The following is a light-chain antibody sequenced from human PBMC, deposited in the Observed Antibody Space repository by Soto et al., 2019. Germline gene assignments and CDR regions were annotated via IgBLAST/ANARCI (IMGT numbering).Light chain of an antibody. J-gene: IGKJ2*01. CDR2: DAS. Sequence: EIVMTQSPATLSVSPGERATLSCRASQSVSSYLAWYQQKPGLPPRLLIYDASTRATGIPDRFSGSWSVTDFTLTISSLQSADFAVYYCQQYSNWPPLYTFGRGTKLEIK. V-gene: IGKV3-15*01. CDR1: QSVSSY. CDR3: QQYSNWPPLYT.